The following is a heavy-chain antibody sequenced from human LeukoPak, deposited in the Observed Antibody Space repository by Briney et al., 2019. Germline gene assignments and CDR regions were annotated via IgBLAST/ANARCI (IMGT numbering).Heavy chain of an antibody. CDR1: GGSISSGGYY. V-gene: IGHV4-31*03. CDR2: IYYSGST. Sequence: SETLSLTCTVSGGSISSGGYYWSWICQHPGKGLEWIGYIYYSGSTYYNPSLKSRVTISVDTSKNQFSLKLSSVTAADTAAYYCARDRLYCSGGSRYRFFDYWGQGTLVTVSS. CDR3: ARDRLYCSGGSRYRFFDY. J-gene: IGHJ4*02. D-gene: IGHD2-15*01.